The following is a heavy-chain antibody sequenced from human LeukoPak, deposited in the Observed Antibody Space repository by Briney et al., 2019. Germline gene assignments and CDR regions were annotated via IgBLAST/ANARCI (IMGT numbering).Heavy chain of an antibody. CDR2: INAGNGNT. Sequence: GASLKVSCKASGYTFTSYAMHWVRQAPGQRLEWMGWINAGNGNTKYSQKFQGRVTITRDTSASTAYMELSSLRSEDTAVYYCARAKKDSSGYYNWGQGTLVTVSS. D-gene: IGHD3-22*01. J-gene: IGHJ4*02. V-gene: IGHV1-3*01. CDR1: GYTFTSYA. CDR3: ARAKKDSSGYYN.